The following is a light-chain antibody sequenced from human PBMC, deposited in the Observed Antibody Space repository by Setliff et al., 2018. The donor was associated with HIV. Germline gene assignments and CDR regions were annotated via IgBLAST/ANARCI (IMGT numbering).Light chain of an antibody. CDR2: DVS. CDR1: STDVGRYIF. J-gene: IGLJ1*01. CDR3: SSYTSSSTRV. V-gene: IGLV2-14*03. Sequence: QSVLTQPASVSGSPGQSITISCTGSSTDVGRYIFVSWYQQHPGKAPRLMIFDVSNRPSGVSNRFSGSKSGSTASLTISGLQPEDEADYYCSSYTSSSTRVFGTGTKVNVL.